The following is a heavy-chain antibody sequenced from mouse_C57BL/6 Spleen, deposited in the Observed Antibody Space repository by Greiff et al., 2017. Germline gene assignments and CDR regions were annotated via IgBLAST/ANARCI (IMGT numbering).Heavy chain of an antibody. J-gene: IGHJ4*01. CDR1: GYTFTDYY. CDR3: ARRVYSNYERGAMDY. D-gene: IGHD2-5*01. Sequence: VQLQQSGPELVKPGASVKISCKASGYTFTDYYMNWVKQSHGKSLEWIGDINPNNGGTSYNQKFKGKATLTVDKSSSTAYMELRSLTSEDSAVYYCARRVYSNYERGAMDYWGQGTSVTVSS. V-gene: IGHV1-26*01. CDR2: INPNNGGT.